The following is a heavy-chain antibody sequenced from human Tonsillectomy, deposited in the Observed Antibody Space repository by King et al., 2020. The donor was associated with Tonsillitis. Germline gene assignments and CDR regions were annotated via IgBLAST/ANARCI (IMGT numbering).Heavy chain of an antibody. CDR2: LSYSGAS. D-gene: IGHD1-26*01. Sequence: QLQESGPGVVKPSETLSLTCTVSGASISTSDQYWAWIRQPPGKGLKWIGYLSYSGASFYNPSLKSRITISGVTSDNRFSLRLSSVTAADTSVYFCARYVSGSFDYWGQGALVTVSS. V-gene: IGHV4-39*01. CDR3: ARYVSGSFDY. CDR1: GASISTSDQY. J-gene: IGHJ4*02.